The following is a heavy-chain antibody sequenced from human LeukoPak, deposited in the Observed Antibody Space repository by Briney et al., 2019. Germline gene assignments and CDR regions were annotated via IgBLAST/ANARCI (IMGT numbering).Heavy chain of an antibody. D-gene: IGHD7-27*01. CDR3: ARYTGDLKTFDI. V-gene: IGHV4-61*02. CDR1: GGSISSGSYY. J-gene: IGHJ3*02. Sequence: PSETLSLTCTVSGGSISSGSYYWSWIRQPAGKGLEWIGRIYTSGSTNYNPSLKSRVTISEDTSKNQFSLKLSSVTAADTAVYYCARYTGDLKTFDIWGQGTMVTVSS. CDR2: IYTSGST.